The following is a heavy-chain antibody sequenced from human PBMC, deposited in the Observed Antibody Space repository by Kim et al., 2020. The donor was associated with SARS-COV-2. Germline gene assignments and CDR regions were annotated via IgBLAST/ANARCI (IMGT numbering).Heavy chain of an antibody. CDR2: IYYSGST. V-gene: IGHV4-39*01. Sequence: SETLSLTCTVSGGSISSSSYYWGWIRQPPGKGLEWIGSIYYSGSTYYNPSLKSRVTISVDTSKNQFSLKLSSVTAADTAVYYCASSYCSGGSCHPSDYWGQGTLVTVSS. CDR3: ASSYCSGGSCHPSDY. D-gene: IGHD2-15*01. CDR1: GGSISSSSYY. J-gene: IGHJ4*02.